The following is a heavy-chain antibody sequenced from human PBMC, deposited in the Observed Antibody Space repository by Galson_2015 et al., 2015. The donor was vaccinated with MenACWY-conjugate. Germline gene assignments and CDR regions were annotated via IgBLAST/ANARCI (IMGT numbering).Heavy chain of an antibody. J-gene: IGHJ5*02. Sequence: SLRLSCAASGFTFDDYAMNWVRQAPGKGLEWVSGISWNGGTIGYADSVKGRFTISRDNGKNSLYLQMNSLRAEDTAFYYCAKLSTGGGAWGQGTLVTVSS. V-gene: IGHV3-9*01. CDR2: ISWNGGTI. D-gene: IGHD1-14*01. CDR1: GFTFDDYA. CDR3: AKLSTGGGA.